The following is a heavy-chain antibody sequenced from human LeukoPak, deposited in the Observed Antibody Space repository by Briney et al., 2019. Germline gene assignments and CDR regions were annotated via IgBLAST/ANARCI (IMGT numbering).Heavy chain of an antibody. CDR1: GYTFTGYY. D-gene: IGHD5-24*01. V-gene: IGHV1-2*02. Sequence: RASVKVSCKASGYTFTGYYMHWVRQAPGQGLEWMGWINPNSGGTNYAQKFQGRVTMTRDTSISTAYMELSRLRSDDTAVYYCARVRGLRSFFDYWGQGTLVTVSS. J-gene: IGHJ4*02. CDR2: INPNSGGT. CDR3: ARVRGLRSFFDY.